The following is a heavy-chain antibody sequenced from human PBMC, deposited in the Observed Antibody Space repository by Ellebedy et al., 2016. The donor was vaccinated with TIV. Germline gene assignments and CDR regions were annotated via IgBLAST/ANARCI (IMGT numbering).Heavy chain of an antibody. Sequence: SETLSLTCTVSGGSISSYYWSWIRQPPGKGLEWIGYIYYSGSTNYNPSLKSRVTISVETSKNQFSLKLSSVTDADTAVYYFARASRDGSYFPYYFDCWGQGTLVTVSS. J-gene: IGHJ4*02. D-gene: IGHD1-26*01. CDR1: GGSISSYY. CDR2: IYYSGST. V-gene: IGHV4-59*12. CDR3: ARASRDGSYFPYYFDC.